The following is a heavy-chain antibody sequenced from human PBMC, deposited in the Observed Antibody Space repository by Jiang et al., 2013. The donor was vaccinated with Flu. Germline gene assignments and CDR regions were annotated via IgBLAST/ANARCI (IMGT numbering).Heavy chain of an antibody. Sequence: TVSGGSSQQWWLLLELDPPAPREGPGVGLGTSSYSGSTYYNPSLKSRVTISVDTSKNQFSLKLSSVTAADTAVYYCARGDCSSTSCYDRRHYYYGMDVWGQGTTVTVSS. J-gene: IGHJ6*02. CDR3: ARGDCSSTSCYDRRHYYYGMDV. CDR1: GGSSQQWWLL. V-gene: IGHV4-31*02. CDR2: SSYSGST. D-gene: IGHD2-2*01.